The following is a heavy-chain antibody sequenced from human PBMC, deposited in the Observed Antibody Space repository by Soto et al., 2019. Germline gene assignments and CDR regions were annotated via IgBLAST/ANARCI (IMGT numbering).Heavy chain of an antibody. Sequence: SETLSLTCAVSGYSISSGYYWGWIRQPPGKGLEWIGSIYHSGSIYYNPSLKSRVTISVDTSKNQFSLKLSSVTAADTAVYYCARGFLYPNWFDPWGQGTLVTVSS. CDR3: ARGFLYPNWFDP. CDR2: IYHSGSI. CDR1: GYSISSGYY. D-gene: IGHD2-2*02. V-gene: IGHV4-38-2*01. J-gene: IGHJ5*02.